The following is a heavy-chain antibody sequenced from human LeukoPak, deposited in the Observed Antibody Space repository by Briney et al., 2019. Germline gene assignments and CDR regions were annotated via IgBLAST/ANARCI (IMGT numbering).Heavy chain of an antibody. CDR3: ARHAGSYYTYNFDY. J-gene: IGHJ4*02. CDR1: GGSIRSSSYY. D-gene: IGHD3-22*01. CDR2: IYYSGST. Sequence: SETLSLTCTVSGGSIRSSSYYWGWIRQPPGKGLEWIGSIYYSGSTNYKPSLRSRVTISVDTSKNQFSLKLSSVTAADTAAYYCARHAGSYYTYNFDYWGQGTLVTVSS. V-gene: IGHV4-39*01.